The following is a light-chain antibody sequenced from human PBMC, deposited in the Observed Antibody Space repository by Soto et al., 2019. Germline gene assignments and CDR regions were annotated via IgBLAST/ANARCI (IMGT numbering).Light chain of an antibody. CDR2: AAS. Sequence: DIQLTQSPSFLSASVGDRVTITCRASQGISTYLAWYQQKPGKAPKLLIYAASTLQSGVPSRFSGSGSGTEFPLTVSNLQPEDFATYYRQQSNGYPRTFGQGTQVEIK. CDR1: QGISTY. J-gene: IGKJ1*01. V-gene: IGKV1-9*01. CDR3: QQSNGYPRT.